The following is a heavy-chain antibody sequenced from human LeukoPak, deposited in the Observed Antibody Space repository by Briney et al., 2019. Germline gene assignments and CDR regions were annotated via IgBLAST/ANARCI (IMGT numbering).Heavy chain of an antibody. CDR1: GFTFSSYE. CDR3: ARERYNWEIDI. V-gene: IGHV3-48*03. Sequence: GGSLRLSCAASGFTFSSYEMNWVRQAPGKGLEWVSYISSSGSTIYYADSVKGRFTISRDNAKNSLYLQMNSLRAEDTAVYYCARERYNWEIDIWGQGTMVTVSS. CDR2: ISSSGSTI. J-gene: IGHJ3*02. D-gene: IGHD1-20*01.